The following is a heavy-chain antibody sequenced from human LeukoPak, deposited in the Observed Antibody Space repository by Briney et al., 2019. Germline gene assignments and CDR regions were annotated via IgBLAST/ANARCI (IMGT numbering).Heavy chain of an antibody. D-gene: IGHD3-16*01. J-gene: IGHJ5*02. Sequence: ASVKVSCKASAYTFTNYGITWVRQAPGQGLEWMGWISPNNGETNYAQKFQGRVTMTTDTSTTTAYMEVRTLRSDDTAVYYCARDLRASTPVDLWGQETLVSVS. CDR2: ISPNNGET. CDR1: AYTFTNYG. CDR3: ARDLRASTPVDL. V-gene: IGHV1-18*01.